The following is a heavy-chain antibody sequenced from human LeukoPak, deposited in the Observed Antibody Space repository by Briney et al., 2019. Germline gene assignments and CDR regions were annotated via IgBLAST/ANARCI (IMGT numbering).Heavy chain of an antibody. CDR1: GFTFSDYY. V-gene: IGHV3-11*04. CDR3: ARAGSHWHYVY. D-gene: IGHD3-10*01. Sequence: GSLRLSCAASGFTFSDYYMTWLRQAPGKGLEWLSYISNSGSTVFYADSVKGRFTVSRDNAKRSLSLQMNNLRVEDTAVYYCARAGSHWHYVYWGQGTVVTVSS. CDR2: ISNSGSTV. J-gene: IGHJ4*02.